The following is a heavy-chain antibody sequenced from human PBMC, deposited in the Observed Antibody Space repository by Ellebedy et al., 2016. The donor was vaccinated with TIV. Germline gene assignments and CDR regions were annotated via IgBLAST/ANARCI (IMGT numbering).Heavy chain of an antibody. J-gene: IGHJ3*01. Sequence: GESLKISXAVSGFTFSSYAMSWVRQAPGKGLEWLSTISDSTYTTCYADSVRGRFTISRDNSKNTLYLHMSSLRVEDTAVYYCAKGALWFGEIDAFDVWGQGTMVTVSS. CDR1: GFTFSSYA. V-gene: IGHV3-23*01. CDR2: ISDSTYTT. D-gene: IGHD3-10*01. CDR3: AKGALWFGEIDAFDV.